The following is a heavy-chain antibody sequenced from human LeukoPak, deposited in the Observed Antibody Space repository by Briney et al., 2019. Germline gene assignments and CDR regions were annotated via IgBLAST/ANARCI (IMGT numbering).Heavy chain of an antibody. Sequence: GGSLRLSCAASGFTFSSYAMSWVRQAPGKGLEWVSAISGSGGSTYYADSVKGPFTISRDNSKNSLYLQMNSLRAEDTAVYYCAKDDRYSSSLRNWFDPWGQGTLVTVSS. D-gene: IGHD6-6*01. J-gene: IGHJ5*01. CDR3: AKDDRYSSSLRNWFDP. CDR1: GFTFSSYA. V-gene: IGHV3-23*01. CDR2: ISGSGGST.